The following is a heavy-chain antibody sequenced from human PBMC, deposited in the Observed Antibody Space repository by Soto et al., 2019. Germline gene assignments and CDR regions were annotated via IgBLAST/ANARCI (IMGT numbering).Heavy chain of an antibody. J-gene: IGHJ4*02. CDR1: GYTFTSYG. CDR2: ISAYNGNT. CDR3: VVVPRDY. V-gene: IGHV1-18*04. D-gene: IGHD2-15*01. Sequence: QVPLVQSGAEVKKPGASVKVSCKASGYTFTSYGISWVRQAPGQGLEWMGWISAYNGNTNYAQKLQGRVTMTTDTAARTAYMGLRSLRSDDTAVYYCVVVPRDYWGQGTLVTVSS.